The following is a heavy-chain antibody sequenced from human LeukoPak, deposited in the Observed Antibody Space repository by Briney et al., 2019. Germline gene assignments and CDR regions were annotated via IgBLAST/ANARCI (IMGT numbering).Heavy chain of an antibody. CDR2: IYTSGST. V-gene: IGHV4-61*02. CDR3: ARTAVRWSNYFDY. CDR1: GDSISSGGYY. D-gene: IGHD2-8*01. Sequence: SQTLSLTCAVSGDSISSGGYYWSWIRQPAGKGLEWIGRIYTSGSTNYNPSLKSRVTISVDTSKNQFSLKLSSVTAADTAVYYCARTAVRWSNYFDYWGQGTLVTVSS. J-gene: IGHJ4*02.